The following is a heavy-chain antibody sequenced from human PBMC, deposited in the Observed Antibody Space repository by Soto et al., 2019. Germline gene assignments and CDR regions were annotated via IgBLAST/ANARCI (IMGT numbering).Heavy chain of an antibody. CDR1: GYTFTSYY. CDR2: INPSGGST. Sequence: QVQLVQSGAEVKKPGASVKVSCKASGYTFTSYYMHWVRQAPGQGLEWMGIINPSGGSTSYAQKFQGRVTMTRDTSTSTVYMELSGLRSEDTAVYYCARDFGGDYVLGYWGQGTLVTVSS. CDR3: ARDFGGDYVLGY. D-gene: IGHD4-17*01. V-gene: IGHV1-46*01. J-gene: IGHJ4*02.